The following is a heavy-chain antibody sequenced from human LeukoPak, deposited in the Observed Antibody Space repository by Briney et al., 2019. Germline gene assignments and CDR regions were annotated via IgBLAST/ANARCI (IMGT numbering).Heavy chain of an antibody. CDR2: IKQDGSEK. Sequence: GGSLRLSCAASGFTFSSYWMSWVRQAPGQGLEWVANIKQDGSEKYYVDSVKGRFTISRDNAKNSPYLQMNSLRAEDTAVYYCARDQRYCSSSSCPWEPFDYWGQGTLVTVSS. CDR3: ARDQRYCSSSSCPWEPFDY. CDR1: GFTFSSYW. D-gene: IGHD2-2*01. V-gene: IGHV3-7*05. J-gene: IGHJ4*02.